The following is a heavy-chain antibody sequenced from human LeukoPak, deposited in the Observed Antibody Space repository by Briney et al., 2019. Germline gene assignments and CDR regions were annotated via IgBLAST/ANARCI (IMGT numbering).Heavy chain of an antibody. CDR3: AKDRATATPYYLDN. J-gene: IGHJ4*02. V-gene: IGHV3-9*01. CDR2: ISWNSGRT. Sequence: GRSLRLSCAASGFTFDDYAMHWVRQAPGKGLEWVSGISWNSGRTGYADSVKGRFTISRDNAKNSMYLQMNSLRVEDTALYYCAKDRATATPYYLDNWGQGTLVTVSS. CDR1: GFTFDDYA.